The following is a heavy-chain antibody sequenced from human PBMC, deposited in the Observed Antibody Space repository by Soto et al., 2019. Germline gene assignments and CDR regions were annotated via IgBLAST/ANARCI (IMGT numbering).Heavy chain of an antibody. V-gene: IGHV4-39*01. D-gene: IGHD6-13*01. CDR1: GGSISSSSYY. CDR3: ARHTRIAAAGNADY. CDR2: IYYSWST. J-gene: IGHJ4*02. Sequence: SETLPLTCTVSGGSISSSSYYLGWVRQPPGKGLEWIGSIYYSWSTYYNPSLKSRVTISVDTSKNQFSLKLSSVTAADTAVYYCARHTRIAAAGNADYWGQGTLATVSS.